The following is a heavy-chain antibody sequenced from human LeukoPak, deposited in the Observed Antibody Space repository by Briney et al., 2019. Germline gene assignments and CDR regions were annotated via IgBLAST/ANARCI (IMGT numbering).Heavy chain of an antibody. J-gene: IGHJ4*02. D-gene: IGHD3-22*01. CDR3: ARESSGSLGLGY. CDR2: ISSSSSTI. V-gene: IGHV3-48*02. Sequence: PGGSLRLSCAASGFTFSSYSMNWVRQAPGKGLEWVSCISSSSSTIYYADSVKGRFTITRDNAKNSLYLQMNSLRDEDTAVYYCARESSGSLGLGYWGQGTLVTVSS. CDR1: GFTFSSYS.